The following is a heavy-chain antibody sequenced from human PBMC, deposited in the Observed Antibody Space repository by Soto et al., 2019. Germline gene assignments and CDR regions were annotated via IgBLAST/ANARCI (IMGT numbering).Heavy chain of an antibody. Sequence: PGGSLRLSCAASGFTVSSNYMSWVRQAPGKGLEWVSVLYSGGSTYYADSVKGRFTISRDNSKNTLYLQMNSLRAENTAVYYCAVYDYGDLFDYWGQGTLVTVSS. CDR1: GFTVSSNY. J-gene: IGHJ4*02. D-gene: IGHD4-17*01. CDR2: LYSGGST. V-gene: IGHV3-53*01. CDR3: AVYDYGDLFDY.